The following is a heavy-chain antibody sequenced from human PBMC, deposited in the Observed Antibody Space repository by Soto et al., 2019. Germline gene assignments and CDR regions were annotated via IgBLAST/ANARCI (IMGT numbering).Heavy chain of an antibody. CDR2: INHSGST. J-gene: IGHJ6*02. V-gene: IGHV4-34*01. CDR1: GGSFSGYY. D-gene: IGHD6-6*01. Sequence: SETLSLTCAVYGGSFSGYYWSWIRQPRGRGLEWIGEINHSGSTNYNPSLKSRVTMSVDTSKNQASLKLSSVTAADTAVYYCAREGYSSSFMDVWGQGTTVTVSS. CDR3: AREGYSSSFMDV.